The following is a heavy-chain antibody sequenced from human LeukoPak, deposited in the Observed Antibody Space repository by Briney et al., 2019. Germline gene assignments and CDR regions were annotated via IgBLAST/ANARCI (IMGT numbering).Heavy chain of an antibody. D-gene: IGHD2-2*01. J-gene: IGHJ6*02. CDR3: ARDRTVVEPSSIQSPYYYYYGMDG. CDR1: GFTLSSYA. Sequence: PGGSLRLSCAASGFTLSSYAMHWVRQAPGKGLEWVAVISYDGSNKYHADSVKGRFTISRDNSKNTLYLQMNSLRAEDTAVYYCARDRTVVEPSSIQSPYYYYYGMDGSGQGTTVTVYS. V-gene: IGHV3-30*04. CDR2: ISYDGSNK.